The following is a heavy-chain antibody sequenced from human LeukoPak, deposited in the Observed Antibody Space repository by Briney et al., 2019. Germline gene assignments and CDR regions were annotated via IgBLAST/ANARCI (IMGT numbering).Heavy chain of an antibody. J-gene: IGHJ4*02. CDR1: GFSFSRFS. Sequence: PGGSLRLSCAASGFSFSRFSMNWVHQAPGKGVEWVSCISSSSSYIYYADSVKGRFTISRDNAKNSLYLQISTLIAMNTAVHNCARDEYSSSRDYWGEGTPGTVSS. CDR3: ARDEYSSSRDY. D-gene: IGHD6-6*01. CDR2: ISSSSSYI. V-gene: IGHV3-21*01.